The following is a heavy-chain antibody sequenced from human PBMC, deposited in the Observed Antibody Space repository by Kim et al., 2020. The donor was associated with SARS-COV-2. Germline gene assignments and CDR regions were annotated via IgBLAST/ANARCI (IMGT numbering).Heavy chain of an antibody. J-gene: IGHJ4*02. D-gene: IGHD1-26*01. CDR3: AREREWELEARG. CDR1: GYTFTSYY. V-gene: IGHV1-46*01. CDR2: INPSGGNT. Sequence: ASVKVSCKASGYTFTSYYMHWVRQAPGQGLEWMGIINPSGGNTSYAQKFQGRVTMTRDTSTSTVYMELSSLRSEDTAVYYCAREREWELEARGWGQGTLVTVSS.